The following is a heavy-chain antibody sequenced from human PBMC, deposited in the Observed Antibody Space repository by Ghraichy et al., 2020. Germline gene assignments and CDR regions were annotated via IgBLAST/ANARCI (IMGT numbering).Heavy chain of an antibody. CDR3: ARYYYGSGSYLPLDV. CDR1: GGSISSSSYY. D-gene: IGHD3-10*01. Sequence: SETLSLTCTVSGGSISSSSYYWGWIRQPPGKGLEWIGTIYYSGSTYYNPSLKSRVTISVDTSKNQFSLKLSSVTAAGTAVYYCARYYYGSGSYLPLDVWGKGTTVTVSS. J-gene: IGHJ6*03. V-gene: IGHV4-39*07. CDR2: IYYSGST.